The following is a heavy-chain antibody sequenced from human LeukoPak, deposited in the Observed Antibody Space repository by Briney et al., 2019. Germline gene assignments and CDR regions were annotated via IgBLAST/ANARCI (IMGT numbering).Heavy chain of an antibody. Sequence: SETLSLTCTVSGGSISSSSYYWDWIRQPPGKGLEWIGSIDYTGSTYYNPSLKTRVTISADTSKNQLSLNLSSVTAADTAVYYCARRLKGPYSSSRWFDPWGQGTLVTVSS. CDR1: GGSISSSSYY. CDR2: IDYTGST. V-gene: IGHV4-39*01. D-gene: IGHD6-6*01. CDR3: ARRLKGPYSSSRWFDP. J-gene: IGHJ5*02.